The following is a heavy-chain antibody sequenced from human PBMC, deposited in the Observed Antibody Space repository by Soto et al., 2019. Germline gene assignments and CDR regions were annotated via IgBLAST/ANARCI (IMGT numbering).Heavy chain of an antibody. CDR2: IYYRGTT. CDR3: AGGGGSPYHDHEFDY. Sequence: WTWIRKPPGQGPEWIGCIYYRGTTNYNASFNSRVTISVDTSKNQFSLKLTSVTTADTAVYYCAGGGGSPYHDHEFDYWGQGILVTVSS. V-gene: IGHV4-59*01. J-gene: IGHJ4*02. D-gene: IGHD2-2*01.